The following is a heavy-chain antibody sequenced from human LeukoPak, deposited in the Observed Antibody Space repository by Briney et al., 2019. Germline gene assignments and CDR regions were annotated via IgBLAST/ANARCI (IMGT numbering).Heavy chain of an antibody. Sequence: PSETLSLTCTVSGGSISSSNHYWGWIRQPPGQGLEWIASIYYSGSTYSNPSLKSRVTMSVDTSKNQFSLKLYSVTAADTAMYYCARQTSMVTMYYFDQWGQGTLVTVSS. CDR3: ARQTSMVTMYYFDQ. CDR2: IYYSGST. V-gene: IGHV4-39*01. CDR1: GGSISSSNHY. D-gene: IGHD2-21*02. J-gene: IGHJ4*02.